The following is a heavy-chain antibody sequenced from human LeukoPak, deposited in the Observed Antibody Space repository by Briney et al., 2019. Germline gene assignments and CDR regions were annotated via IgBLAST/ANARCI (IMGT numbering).Heavy chain of an antibody. V-gene: IGHV1-69*04. D-gene: IGHD3-3*01. CDR1: GGAFSSYA. CDR3: ARGITIFGVVIMGPLDY. CDR2: IIPILGIA. Sequence: GASVKVSCKASGGAFSSYAISWVRQAPGQGLEWMGRIIPILGIANYAQKFQGRVTITADKSTSTAYMELSSLRSEDTAVYYCARGITIFGVVIMGPLDYWGQRTLVTVSS. J-gene: IGHJ4*02.